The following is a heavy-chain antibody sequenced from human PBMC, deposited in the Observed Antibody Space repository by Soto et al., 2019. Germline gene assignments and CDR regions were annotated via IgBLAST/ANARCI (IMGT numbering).Heavy chain of an antibody. CDR1: GDTLSTHG. D-gene: IGHD5-18*01. J-gene: IGHJ4*02. CDR2: TIPIIGTT. V-gene: IGHV1-69*01. Sequence: QVQLVQSGAEVKKPGSSVKFSCKASGDTLSTHGISWVRQAPGQGLEWMGGTIPIIGTTDYAEKLQGRVTITADESKTTSYMELSSLRPDDTAVYYCAAGDSSDTGDHWGQGPMVTVS. CDR3: AAGDSSDTGDH.